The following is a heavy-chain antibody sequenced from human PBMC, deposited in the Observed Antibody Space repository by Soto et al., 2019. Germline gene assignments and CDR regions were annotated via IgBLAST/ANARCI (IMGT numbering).Heavy chain of an antibody. D-gene: IGHD1-1*01. CDR3: ATDSGTSDY. J-gene: IGHJ4*02. CDR2: IKQDGSER. V-gene: IGHV3-7*01. Sequence: GGSLRLSCAASGFAFSTYWMSWVRQAPGKGLEWVANIKQDGSERYYVDSVKGRFTISRDNAKNSLYLQMNSLRAEDTAVYYCATDSGTSDYWGQGTLVTVSS. CDR1: GFAFSTYW.